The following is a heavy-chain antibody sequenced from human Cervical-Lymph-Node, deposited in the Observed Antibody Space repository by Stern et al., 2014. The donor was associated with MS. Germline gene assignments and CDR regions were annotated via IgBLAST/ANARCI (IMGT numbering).Heavy chain of an antibody. CDR1: GFTFSSHV. D-gene: IGHD2-15*01. CDR3: AREDGGFDY. CDR2: IWHDGGNK. Sequence: QLVESGGGVVQPGRSLRLSCAASGFTFSSHVMHWVRQAPGKGLELMALIWHDGGNKFYADSVKGRFTISRDNSKNTLYLQMNSLRAEDTAVYYCAREDGGFDYWGQGTLVTVSS. J-gene: IGHJ4*02. V-gene: IGHV3-30*04.